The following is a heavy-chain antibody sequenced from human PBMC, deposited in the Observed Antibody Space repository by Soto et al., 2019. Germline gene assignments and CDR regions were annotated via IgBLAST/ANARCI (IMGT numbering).Heavy chain of an antibody. CDR2: IYYSGSA. D-gene: IGHD2-21*02. V-gene: IGHV4-39*07. J-gene: IGHJ4*02. CDR3: ARSIVVVTALDY. CDR1: GGSISSSNYY. Sequence: SETLSLTCTVSGGSISSSNYYWGWIRQPPGKGLEWIGTIYYSGSAYYNPSIKSRVTISVDTSKNQFSLKLSSVTAADTAVYYCARSIVVVTALDYWGQGTLVTVSS.